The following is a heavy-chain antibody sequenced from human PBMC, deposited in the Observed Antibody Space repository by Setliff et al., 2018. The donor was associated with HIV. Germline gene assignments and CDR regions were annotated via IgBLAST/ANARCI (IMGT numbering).Heavy chain of an antibody. CDR2: IYHSGST. CDR1: GYSISSGYY. Sequence: SETLSLTCAVSGYSISSGYYWGWIRQPPGKGLEWIGSIYHSGSTYYNPSLKSRVTISVDTSKNQFSLNLSSVTAADTAVYYCARQFTVQWLVSTYGMDVWGQGTTDTVSS. D-gene: IGHD6-19*01. CDR3: ARQFTVQWLVSTYGMDV. V-gene: IGHV4-38-2*01. J-gene: IGHJ6*02.